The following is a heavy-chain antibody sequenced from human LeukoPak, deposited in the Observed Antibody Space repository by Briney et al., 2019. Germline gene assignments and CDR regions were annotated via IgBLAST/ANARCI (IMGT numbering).Heavy chain of an antibody. V-gene: IGHV3-9*03. CDR3: TKRAYGSGSYYLFDY. CDR2: ISWNSGSI. CDR1: GFTFDDYA. Sequence: GRSLRLSCAASGFTFDDYAMHWVRQAPGKGLEWVSGISWNSGSIGYADSVKGRFTISRDNAKNSLYLQMNSLRAEDMALYYCTKRAYGSGSYYLFDYWGQGTLVTVSS. J-gene: IGHJ4*02. D-gene: IGHD3-10*01.